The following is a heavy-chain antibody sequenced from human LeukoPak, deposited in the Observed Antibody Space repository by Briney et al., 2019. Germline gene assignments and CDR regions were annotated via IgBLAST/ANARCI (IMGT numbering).Heavy chain of an antibody. CDR3: AKRGVVIRVILVGFHKEAYYFDS. J-gene: IGHJ4*02. V-gene: IGHV3-23*01. Sequence: PGGSLRLSCAVSGITLSNYAMSWVRQAPGKGLEWVAGISGRGGGTNYADSVKGRFTISRDNPKNTLYLQMNNVRADDTAVYFCAKRGVVIRVILVGFHKEAYYFDSWGQGALVTVSS. CDR2: ISGRGGGT. D-gene: IGHD3-22*01. CDR1: GITLSNYA.